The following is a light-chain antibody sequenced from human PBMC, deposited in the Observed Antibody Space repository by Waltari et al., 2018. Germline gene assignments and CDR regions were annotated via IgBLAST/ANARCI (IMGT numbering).Light chain of an antibody. Sequence: EVVMTQSPATLSVSPGESATLSCRASRSVGTNVVWYQQRAGRPPRPLIYAASIRATDTPARFRGSGSGTEFSLTISSLQSEDFAVYYCQQFNDWPRTFGQGTRVEI. CDR3: QQFNDWPRT. CDR1: RSVGTN. J-gene: IGKJ1*01. CDR2: AAS. V-gene: IGKV3-15*01.